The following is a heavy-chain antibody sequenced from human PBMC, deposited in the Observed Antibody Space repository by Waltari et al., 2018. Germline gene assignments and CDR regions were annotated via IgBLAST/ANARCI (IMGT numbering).Heavy chain of an antibody. CDR3: VRDLGGSGNSWFDA. V-gene: IGHV4-38-2*02. CDR1: SYAIKSAYF. D-gene: IGHD3-10*01. J-gene: IGHJ5*02. Sequence: QVQLQESGPGLARPSETLSLTCDVSSYAIKSAYFWGWSRQPPGKGLQWIGSISHSGSTYYNPSLKSRITLSVDTSKNQFALKVTSVTAADTATYYCVRDLGGSGNSWFDAWGQGSLVIVSS. CDR2: ISHSGST.